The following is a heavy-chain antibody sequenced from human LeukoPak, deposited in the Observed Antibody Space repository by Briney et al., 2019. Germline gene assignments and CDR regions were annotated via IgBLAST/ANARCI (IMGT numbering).Heavy chain of an antibody. Sequence: ASVTVSCKASGYTFTSYDINWLRQAPGQGLEWMGWMNPNSGNTDYAQKFQGRVTITRNTSISTAYMELSSLRSEDTAVYYCARGGSTLSSSWYEVTRFDPWGQGTLVTVSS. D-gene: IGHD6-13*01. J-gene: IGHJ5*02. V-gene: IGHV1-8*03. CDR1: GYTFTSYD. CDR3: ARGGSTLSSSWYEVTRFDP. CDR2: MNPNSGNT.